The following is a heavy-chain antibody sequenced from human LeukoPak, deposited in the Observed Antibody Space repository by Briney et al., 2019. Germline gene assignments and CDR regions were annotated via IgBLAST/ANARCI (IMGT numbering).Heavy chain of an antibody. Sequence: GGSLRLTCAASGFTFSTFGMNWVRQAPDKGLEWVAFIQYDDSIEYYADSVKGRFTISRDNSKNTLYLQTNSLRGDDTAVYYCAKDQGVVGSYDYWGHGTLVTVSS. D-gene: IGHD3-10*01. CDR3: AKDQGVVGSYDY. CDR1: GFTFSTFG. J-gene: IGHJ4*01. CDR2: IQYDDSIE. V-gene: IGHV3-30*02.